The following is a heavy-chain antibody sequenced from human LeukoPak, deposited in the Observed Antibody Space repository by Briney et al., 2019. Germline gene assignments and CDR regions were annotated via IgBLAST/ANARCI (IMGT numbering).Heavy chain of an antibody. Sequence: GGSLRLSCAVSGFPVSTNYINWVRQAPGKGLEWVSVVHRGGTYYADSVKGRFTISRDNSKNTLYLQMNSLRAEDTAVYYCAKERPGYWGQGTLVTVSS. CDR2: VHRGGT. D-gene: IGHD1-1*01. CDR3: AKERPGY. J-gene: IGHJ4*02. CDR1: GFPVSTNY. V-gene: IGHV3-53*01.